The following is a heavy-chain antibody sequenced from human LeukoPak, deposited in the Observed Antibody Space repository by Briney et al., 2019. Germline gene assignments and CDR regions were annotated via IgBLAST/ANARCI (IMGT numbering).Heavy chain of an antibody. V-gene: IGHV3-53*01. J-gene: IGHJ3*02. Sequence: PGGSLRLSCAASGFTVSSTYMSWVRQAPGKGLEWISVIYSGGDTYYADSVKGRFTISRDNSKNTLYLQMNSLRAEDTAVYYCARDGGYCSSTGCYDAFDIWGQGTMVTVSS. CDR3: ARDGGYCSSTGCYDAFDI. D-gene: IGHD2-2*01. CDR1: GFTVSSTY. CDR2: IYSGGDT.